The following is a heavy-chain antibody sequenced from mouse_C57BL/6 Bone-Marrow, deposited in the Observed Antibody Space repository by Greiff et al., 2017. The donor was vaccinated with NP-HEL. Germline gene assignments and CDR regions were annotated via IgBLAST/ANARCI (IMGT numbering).Heavy chain of an antibody. J-gene: IGHJ2*01. CDR1: GYTFTSYG. CDR2: IYPRSGNT. V-gene: IGHV1-81*01. CDR3: AREPIYYGNYLDY. D-gene: IGHD2-1*01. Sequence: QVQLQQSGAELARPGASVKLSCKASGYTFTSYGISWVKQRTGQGLEWIGEIYPRSGNTYYNEKFKGKATLTAEKSSSTAYMQLSSLTSEDSAVYFCAREPIYYGNYLDYWGQGTTLTVSS.